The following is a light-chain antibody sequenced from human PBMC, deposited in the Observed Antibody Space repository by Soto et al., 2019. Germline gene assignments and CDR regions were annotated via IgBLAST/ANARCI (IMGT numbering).Light chain of an antibody. CDR2: EVS. V-gene: IGLV2-14*01. J-gene: IGLJ2*01. CDR3: LSYTSTNTRV. CDR1: SSDVGGYKY. Sequence: QSALTQPASVSRSPGQSITISCTGTSSDVGGYKYVSWYQHHPGKAPKLMIYEVSNRPSGVSNRFSGSKSGNTASLTISGLQAEDEADYYCLSYTSTNTRVFGGGTKLTVL.